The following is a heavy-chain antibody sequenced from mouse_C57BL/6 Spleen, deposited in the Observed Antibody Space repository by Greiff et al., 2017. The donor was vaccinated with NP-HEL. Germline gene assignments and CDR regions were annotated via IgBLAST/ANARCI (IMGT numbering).Heavy chain of an antibody. Sequence: VQLQQPGAELVMPGASVKLSCKASGYTFTSYWMHWVQQRPGQGLEWIGEIDPSDSYTNYNQKFKGKSTLTVDKSSSPAYMQLSSLTSEDSAVYYCTRYYYGPGGFGVWGTGTTVTVAT. CDR1: GYTFTSYW. CDR2: IDPSDSYT. V-gene: IGHV1-69*01. J-gene: IGHJ1*03. CDR3: TRYYYGPGGFGV. D-gene: IGHD1-1*01.